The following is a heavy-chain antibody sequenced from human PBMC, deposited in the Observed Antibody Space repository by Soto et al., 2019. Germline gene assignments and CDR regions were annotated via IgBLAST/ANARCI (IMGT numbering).Heavy chain of an antibody. D-gene: IGHD3-10*01. CDR2: TRNKANSYTT. Sequence: GGSLRLSCAASGFTFSDHYMDWVRQAPGKGLEWVGRTRNKANSYTTEYAASVKGRFTISRDDSKNSLYLQMNSLKTEDTAVYYCARVTMVRGVSLDYWGQGTLVTVSS. J-gene: IGHJ4*02. V-gene: IGHV3-72*01. CDR1: GFTFSDHY. CDR3: ARVTMVRGVSLDY.